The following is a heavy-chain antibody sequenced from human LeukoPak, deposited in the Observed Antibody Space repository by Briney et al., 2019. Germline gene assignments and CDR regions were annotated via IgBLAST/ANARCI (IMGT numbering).Heavy chain of an antibody. CDR1: GGSISGYF. D-gene: IGHD2-21*01. CDR2: IYYSGNT. CDR3: ARVVKIGNYYYYYDMDV. J-gene: IGHJ6*03. V-gene: IGHV4-59*01. Sequence: SETLSLTCTVPGGSISGYFWTWIRQPPGKGLEWIGYIYYSGNTDYNPSLKSRVTISRDMSKDQFSLKLSSVTAADTAVYYCARVVKIGNYYYYYDMDVWGKGTTVTVSS.